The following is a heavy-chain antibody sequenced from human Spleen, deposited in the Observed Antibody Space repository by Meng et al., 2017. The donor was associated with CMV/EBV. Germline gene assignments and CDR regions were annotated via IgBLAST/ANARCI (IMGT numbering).Heavy chain of an antibody. CDR3: ARETSIAAAGLYYYGMDV. J-gene: IGHJ6*02. CDR2: ISSSSSYI. CDR1: GFTFSSYS. V-gene: IGHV3-21*06. Sequence: GESLKISCAASGFTFSSYSMNWVRQAPGKGLEWVSSISSSSSYIYYVDSVKGRFTISRDNAKNSLYLQMNSLRAEDTAVYYCARETSIAAAGLYYYGMDVWGQGTTVTVSS. D-gene: IGHD6-13*01.